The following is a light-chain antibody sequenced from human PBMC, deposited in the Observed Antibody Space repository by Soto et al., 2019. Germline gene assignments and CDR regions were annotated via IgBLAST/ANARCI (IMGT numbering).Light chain of an antibody. J-gene: IGLJ1*01. CDR1: SSDVGGYNF. V-gene: IGLV2-8*01. CDR2: EVT. Sequence: QSALTQPPSASGSRGQSVTISCTGTSSDVGGYNFVSWYQQHPGKAPKVILYEVTKRPSGVPDRFSGSKSVNTASLTVSGLQTEDEAHYYCSSYAGSKNRYVFGTGTKLTVL. CDR3: SSYAGSKNRYV.